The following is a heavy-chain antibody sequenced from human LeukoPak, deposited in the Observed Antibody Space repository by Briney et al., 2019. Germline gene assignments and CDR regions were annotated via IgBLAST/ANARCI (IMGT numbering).Heavy chain of an antibody. Sequence: PSETLSLTCTVSGGSISNYYWGWIRQPPGKGLEWIGSIYYSGSTYYNPSLKSRVTISVDTSKNQFSLKLSSVTAADTAVYYCARRIAVAGPSHYYYYYYMDVWGKGTTVTISS. V-gene: IGHV4-39*01. CDR3: ARRIAVAGPSHYYYYYYMDV. CDR1: GGSISNYY. CDR2: IYYSGST. D-gene: IGHD6-19*01. J-gene: IGHJ6*03.